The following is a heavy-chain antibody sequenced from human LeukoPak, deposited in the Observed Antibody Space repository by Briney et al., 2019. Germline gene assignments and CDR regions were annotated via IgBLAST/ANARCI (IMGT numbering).Heavy chain of an antibody. Sequence: PSETLSLTCTFSGDSFRSFAYYWAWIRQPAGKGLEWIGRIYSSGSTTYNPSLNSRVTMSFDTSKNQVSLKLASVTAADTAVYYCVRKRRVVGVVASALYYFDFWGQGRLVIVSS. CDR3: VRKRRVVGVVASALYYFDF. D-gene: IGHD2-15*01. CDR2: IYSSGST. V-gene: IGHV4-61*02. CDR1: GDSFRSFAYY. J-gene: IGHJ4*02.